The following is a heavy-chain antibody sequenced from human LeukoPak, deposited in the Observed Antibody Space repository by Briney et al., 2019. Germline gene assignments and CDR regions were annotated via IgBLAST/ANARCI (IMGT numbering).Heavy chain of an antibody. CDR3: AKDVGKWESLHFFDY. J-gene: IGHJ4*02. V-gene: IGHV3-23*01. CDR2: ISGGGAST. D-gene: IGHD1-26*01. CDR1: GFTFSSYG. Sequence: SGGSLRLSCAASGFTFSSYGMHWVRQAPGKGLEWISGISGGGASTYYADSVTGRFTIARDNCRNTLYLQMNSLRGDDTAVYYCAKDVGKWESLHFFDYWGQGTLVTVSS.